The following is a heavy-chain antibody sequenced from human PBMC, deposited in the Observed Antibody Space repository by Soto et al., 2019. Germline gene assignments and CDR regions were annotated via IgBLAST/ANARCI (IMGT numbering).Heavy chain of an antibody. Sequence: PGGSLRLSCAASGFTFSSYSMNWVRQAPGKGLEWVSYISSSSSTIYYADSVKGRFTISRDNAKNSLYLQMNSLRDEDTAVYYCARDGGRYYDSSGYITPLYFDYWGQGTLVTVSS. V-gene: IGHV3-48*02. J-gene: IGHJ4*02. CDR3: ARDGGRYYDSSGYITPLYFDY. CDR1: GFTFSSYS. CDR2: ISSSSSTI. D-gene: IGHD3-22*01.